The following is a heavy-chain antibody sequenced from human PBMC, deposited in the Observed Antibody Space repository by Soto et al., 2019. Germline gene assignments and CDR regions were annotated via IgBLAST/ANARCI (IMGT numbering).Heavy chain of an antibody. CDR2: IYYSGST. CDR3: ARDLVVGATASYDVFDI. D-gene: IGHD1-26*01. V-gene: IGHV4-59*01. CDR1: GGSISSYY. J-gene: IGHJ3*02. Sequence: SETLSLTCTVSGGSISSYYWSWIRQPPGKGLEWIGYIYYSGSTNYNPSLKSRVTISVDTSKNQFSLKLSSVTAADTAVYYCARDLVVGATASYDVFDIWGQGTMVTVSS.